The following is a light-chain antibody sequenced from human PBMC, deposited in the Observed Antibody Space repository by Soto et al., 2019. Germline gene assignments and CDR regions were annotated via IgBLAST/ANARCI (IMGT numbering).Light chain of an antibody. CDR3: QKYNSAPFT. CDR2: AAF. CDR1: QGINNY. V-gene: IGKV1-27*01. J-gene: IGKJ3*01. Sequence: DIQMTQSPSSLSASVGDRVTITCRASQGINNYLAWFQQKPGKVPKLLLYAAFTLQSGVPSRFSGGGSGTDFTLTISSLQPEDVATYYCQKYNSAPFTFGPGTKVDIK.